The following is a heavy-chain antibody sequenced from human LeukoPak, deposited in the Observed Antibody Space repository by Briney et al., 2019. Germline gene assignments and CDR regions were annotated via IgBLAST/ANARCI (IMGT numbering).Heavy chain of an antibody. CDR2: MNPNSGNT. D-gene: IGHD1-26*01. Sequence: ASVKVSCKASGYTFTSYGISWVRQAPGQGLEWMGWMNPNSGNTGHAQNFQGRVTMTRDTSITTAYMELSSLRSEDTAVYYCARGGELGPAWGQGTLVTVSS. V-gene: IGHV1-8*02. CDR1: GYTFTSYG. CDR3: ARGGELGPA. J-gene: IGHJ5*02.